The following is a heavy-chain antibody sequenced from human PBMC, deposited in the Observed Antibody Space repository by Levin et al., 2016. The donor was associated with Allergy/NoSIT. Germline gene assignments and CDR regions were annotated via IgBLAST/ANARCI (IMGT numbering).Heavy chain of an antibody. CDR2: IYHSGST. V-gene: IGHV4-4*02. CDR1: GGSISSSNW. Sequence: GSLRLSCAVSGGSISSSNWWSWVRQPPGKGLEWIGEIYHSGSTNYNPSLKSRVTISVDTSKKQFSLKLSSVTAADTAVYYCARGMDKYNWIPVDYWGQGTLVTVSS. CDR3: ARGMDKYNWIPVDY. J-gene: IGHJ4*02. D-gene: IGHD1-20*01.